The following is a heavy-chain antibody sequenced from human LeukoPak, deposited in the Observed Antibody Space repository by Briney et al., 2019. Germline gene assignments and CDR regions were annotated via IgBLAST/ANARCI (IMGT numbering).Heavy chain of an antibody. V-gene: IGHV3-74*01. D-gene: IGHD3-22*01. CDR3: ARGGYYYDSSYFDY. Sequence: GGSLRLSCAASGFTFSSYWMHWVRQAPGKGLVWVSRINTDGSSTTYADSVKGRFTISRDNAKNTLYLQMNSLRADDTAVYYCARGGYYYDSSYFDYWGQGTLVTVSS. CDR1: GFTFSSYW. CDR2: INTDGSST. J-gene: IGHJ4*02.